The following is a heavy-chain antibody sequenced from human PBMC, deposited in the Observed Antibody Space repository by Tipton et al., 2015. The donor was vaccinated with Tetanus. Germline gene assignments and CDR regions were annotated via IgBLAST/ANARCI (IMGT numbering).Heavy chain of an antibody. Sequence: TLSLTCTVSGGSISSSSYYWGWIRQSPGKVLEWIGNIYHRGNPYYNPSLKGRVAISVDTSKNQLSLDLRSVTAGDTATYYCVGGDGSGYRFDYWGQGALVTVSS. V-gene: IGHV4-39*01. CDR1: GGSISSSSYY. D-gene: IGHD3-9*01. J-gene: IGHJ4*02. CDR3: VGGDGSGYRFDY. CDR2: IYHRGNP.